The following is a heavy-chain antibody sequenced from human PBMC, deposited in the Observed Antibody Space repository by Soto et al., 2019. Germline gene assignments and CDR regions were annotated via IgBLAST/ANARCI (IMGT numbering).Heavy chain of an antibody. CDR2: IHYSGST. Sequence: QVQLQESGPGLVKPSQTLSLTCTVSGGSTSSGGYYWSWIRQHPGKGLEWIGYIHYSGSTYYNPSLKGRVTISVDTSKNQFSLKLSSVTAADTAVYYCAGGLPGSLDYWGQGTLVTVSS. CDR3: AGGLPGSLDY. D-gene: IGHD3-10*01. CDR1: GGSTSSGGYY. V-gene: IGHV4-31*03. J-gene: IGHJ4*02.